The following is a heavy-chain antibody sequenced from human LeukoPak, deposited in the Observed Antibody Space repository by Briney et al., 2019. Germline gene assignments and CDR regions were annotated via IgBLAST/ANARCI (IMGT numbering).Heavy chain of an antibody. J-gene: IGHJ5*02. CDR3: ARRSDNRNDIPWFDP. CDR1: GYTFTDFY. V-gene: IGHV1-2*02. CDR2: IHPNSGAT. D-gene: IGHD1-1*01. Sequence: ASVKVSCKASGYTFTDFYIHWLRQAPGRGLEWMGWIHPNSGATKYAQGLQGRLTVTRDTSVSTVYMDLSRLTSDDTAVYYCARRSDNRNDIPWFDPWGQGTQVTVSS.